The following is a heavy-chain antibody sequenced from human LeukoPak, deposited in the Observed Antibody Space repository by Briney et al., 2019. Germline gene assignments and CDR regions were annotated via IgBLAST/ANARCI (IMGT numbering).Heavy chain of an antibody. D-gene: IGHD4-17*01. Sequence: SQTLSLTCTVSSGSISSGDYYLGWIRQHPGKGLEWIGYIYYSGSTYYNPSLKSRVTIFVDTSKNQFSLKLSSVTAADTAVYYCAASSSLSYGAPDYWGQGTLATVSS. CDR2: IYYSGST. J-gene: IGHJ4*02. V-gene: IGHV4-31*03. CDR3: AASSSLSYGAPDY. CDR1: SGSISSGDYY.